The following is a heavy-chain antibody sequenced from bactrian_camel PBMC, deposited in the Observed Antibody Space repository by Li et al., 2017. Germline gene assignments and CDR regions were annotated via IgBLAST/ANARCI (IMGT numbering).Heavy chain of an antibody. V-gene: IGHV3S1*01. D-gene: IGHD4*01. J-gene: IGHJ6*01. CDR1: EDTYRSNC. CDR3: SAERFRPSDCGDARLDVNFGY. CDR2: VHTNAGHS. Sequence: HVQLVESGGGSVQTGGSLRLSCVASEDTYRSNCIGWFRQAPGKKREGLAAVHTNAGHSYYADSVKGRFTISQDSAKSTVSLQMNGLNPDDTAMYYCSAERFRPSDCGDARLDVNFGYWGKGTQVTVS.